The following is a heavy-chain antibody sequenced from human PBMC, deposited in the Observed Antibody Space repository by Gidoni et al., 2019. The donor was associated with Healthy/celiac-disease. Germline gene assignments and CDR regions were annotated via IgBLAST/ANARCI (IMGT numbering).Heavy chain of an antibody. J-gene: IGHJ4*02. CDR1: GFTFSSYA. D-gene: IGHD6-19*01. V-gene: IGHV3-23*01. CDR2: ISGSGGST. CDR3: AKDLSSSSGWYGNFDY. Sequence: EVQLLESGGGLVQPGGSLRLSCAASGFTFSSYAMSWVRQAPGKGLEWVSAISGSGGSTYYADSVKGRFTISRDNSKNTLYLQMNSLRAEDTAVYYCAKDLSSSSGWYGNFDYWGQGTLVTVSS.